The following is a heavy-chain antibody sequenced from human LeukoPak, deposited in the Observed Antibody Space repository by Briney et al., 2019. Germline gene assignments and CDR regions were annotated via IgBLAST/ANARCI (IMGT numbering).Heavy chain of an antibody. CDR2: INPNSGGT. J-gene: IGHJ4*02. Sequence: GASVKVSCKASGYTFTGYYMHWVRQAPGQGLEWMGWINPNSGGTNYAQKFQGWVTMTRDTSISTAYMELSRLRSDDTAVYYCARAQAIVGATTIDYWGQGTLVTVSS. CDR1: GYTFTGYY. CDR3: ARAQAIVGATTIDY. V-gene: IGHV1-2*04. D-gene: IGHD1-26*01.